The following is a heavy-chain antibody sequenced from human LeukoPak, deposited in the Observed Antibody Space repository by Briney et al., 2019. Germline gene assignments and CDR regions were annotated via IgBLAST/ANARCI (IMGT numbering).Heavy chain of an antibody. J-gene: IGHJ4*02. CDR1: GGSISTYY. CDR3: ARQKVRRIQIDY. V-gene: IGHV4-59*12. CDR2: IYYSGST. D-gene: IGHD3-10*01. Sequence: SGTLSLTCTVSGGSISTYYWSWIRRPPGKGLEWIGYIYYSGSTNYNPSLKSRVTISVDTSKNQFSLKLSSVTAADTAVYYCARQKVRRIQIDYWGQGTLVTVSS.